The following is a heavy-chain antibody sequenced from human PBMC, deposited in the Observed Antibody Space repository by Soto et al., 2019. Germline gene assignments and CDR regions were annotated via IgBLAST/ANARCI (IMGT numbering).Heavy chain of an antibody. J-gene: IGHJ6*03. D-gene: IGHD6-13*01. Sequence: GSVKVSCKASGYTFTSYDINWVRQATGQGLEWMGWMNPNSGNTGYAQKFQGRVTMTRNTSISTAYMELSSLRSEDTAVYYCARARSSWYYYYYYMDVWGKGTTVTVSS. CDR3: ARARSSWYYYYYYMDV. CDR2: MNPNSGNT. CDR1: GYTFTSYD. V-gene: IGHV1-8*01.